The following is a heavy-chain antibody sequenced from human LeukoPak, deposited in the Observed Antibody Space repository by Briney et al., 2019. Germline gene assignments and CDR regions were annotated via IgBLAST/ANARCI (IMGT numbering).Heavy chain of an antibody. D-gene: IGHD4-17*01. V-gene: IGHV4-39*01. CDR2: IHYSGST. Sequence: SETLSLTCTVSGDSISSSSNYWGWLRQPPGKGLDWIGPIHYSGSTYHNPSLKSRVALSVDTSKNQFSLKVASVTAADLATYYCARYSTVNRFDYWGQGTLVTVSS. CDR3: ARYSTVNRFDY. J-gene: IGHJ4*02. CDR1: GDSISSSSNY.